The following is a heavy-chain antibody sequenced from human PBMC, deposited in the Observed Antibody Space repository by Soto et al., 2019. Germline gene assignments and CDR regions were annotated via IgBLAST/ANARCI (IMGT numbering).Heavy chain of an antibody. CDR1: GFTFSNAW. J-gene: IGHJ4*02. CDR2: IKSKTDGGTT. CDR3: TTDDLIFYDSSGYYYGIGFDY. V-gene: IGHV3-15*07. D-gene: IGHD3-22*01. Sequence: GGSLRLSCAASGFTFSNAWMNWVRQAPGKGLEWVGRIKSKTDGGTTDYAAPVKGRFTISRDDSKNTLYLQMNSLKTEDTAVYYCTTDDLIFYDSSGYYYGIGFDYWGQGTLVTVSS.